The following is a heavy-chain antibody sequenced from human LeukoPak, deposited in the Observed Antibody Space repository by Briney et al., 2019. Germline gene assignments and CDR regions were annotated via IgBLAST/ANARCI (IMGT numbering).Heavy chain of an antibody. D-gene: IGHD2-2*01. J-gene: IGHJ6*03. CDR2: ISGRGGTT. CDR1: GFSFSDHA. V-gene: IGHV3-23*01. Sequence: GGSLRLSCAASGFSFSDHAMTWVRQVPGKGLEWVSGISGRGGTTYSADYLKGRFTVSRDNSKNTLYMQMNDLRAEDTAEYVCAKGGYCGGTNCYFYYMEFWGKGTTVTVSS. CDR3: AKGGYCGGTNCYFYYMEF.